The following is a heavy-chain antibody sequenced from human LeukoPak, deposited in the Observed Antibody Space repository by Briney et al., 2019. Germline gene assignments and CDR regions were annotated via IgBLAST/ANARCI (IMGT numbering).Heavy chain of an antibody. CDR1: GFTFSNYA. CDR3: AKDRVVGGYALGAFDI. CDR2: ISGSGGST. D-gene: IGHD5-12*01. Sequence: PGGPLRLSCAASGFTFSNYAMSWVRQAPGKGLEWVSAISGSGGSTYYADSVKGRFTISRDNSKNTLYLQMNSLRAEDTAVYYCAKDRVVGGYALGAFDIWGQGTMVTVSS. V-gene: IGHV3-23*01. J-gene: IGHJ3*02.